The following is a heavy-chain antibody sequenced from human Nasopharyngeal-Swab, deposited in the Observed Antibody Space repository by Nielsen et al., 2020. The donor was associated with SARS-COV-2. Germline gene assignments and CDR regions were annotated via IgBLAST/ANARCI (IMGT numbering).Heavy chain of an antibody. Sequence: GGSLRLSCKGSGYSFSSYWIGRVRQMPGKGLEWMGIMYLRDSDTRYSPSFQGQVTISADKSISTAYLQWSSLKASDTAMYYCATAYNGNYYWDYWGQGTLVTVSS. CDR1: GYSFSSYW. D-gene: IGHD1-7*01. CDR2: MYLRDSDT. J-gene: IGHJ4*02. V-gene: IGHV5-51*01. CDR3: ATAYNGNYYWDY.